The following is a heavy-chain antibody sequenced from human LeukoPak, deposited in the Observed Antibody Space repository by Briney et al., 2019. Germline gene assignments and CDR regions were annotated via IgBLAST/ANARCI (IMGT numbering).Heavy chain of an antibody. J-gene: IGHJ4*02. CDR2: ISWNSGSI. CDR1: GFTFDDYA. D-gene: IGHD3-22*01. V-gene: IGHV3-9*01. Sequence: GGSLRLSCAASGFTFDDYAMHWVRQAPGKGLEWVSGISWNSGSIGYADSVKGRFTISRDNAKNTLYLQMNSLRAEDTAVYYCAKNFDGSGYLGYWGQGTLVTVSS. CDR3: AKNFDGSGYLGY.